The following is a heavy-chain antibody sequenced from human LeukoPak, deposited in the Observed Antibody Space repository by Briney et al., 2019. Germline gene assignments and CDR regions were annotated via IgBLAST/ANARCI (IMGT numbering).Heavy chain of an antibody. CDR3: ARSGDSSSWYSYYYYGMDV. CDR1: GDSISGYY. Sequence: SETLSLTCTVSGDSISGYYWSWIRQPPGKGLEWIGYVFYTGSTNYNPSLKSRVTTSVDTSKTQFSLKLASVTAADTAIYYCARSGDSSSWYSYYYYGMDVWGQGTTVTVSS. D-gene: IGHD6-13*01. J-gene: IGHJ6*02. CDR2: VFYTGST. V-gene: IGHV4-59*08.